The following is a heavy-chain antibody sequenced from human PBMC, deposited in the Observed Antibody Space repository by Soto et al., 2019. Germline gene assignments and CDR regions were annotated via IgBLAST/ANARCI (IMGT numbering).Heavy chain of an antibody. V-gene: IGHV4-31*03. Sequence: QLQLKESGPGLVKPSQTLSLACTVSGGSFSSGGYYCSWIRQHPVKGLEWIGYIYYSGSTYYNPSLKSRFTISLDTYTNQFSRKLSSVTAADTAGYYCARATSFAGHHGYCGQGNLVTVSS. J-gene: IGHJ1*01. CDR1: GGSFSSGGYY. D-gene: IGHD6-13*01. CDR2: IYYSGST. CDR3: ARATSFAGHHGY.